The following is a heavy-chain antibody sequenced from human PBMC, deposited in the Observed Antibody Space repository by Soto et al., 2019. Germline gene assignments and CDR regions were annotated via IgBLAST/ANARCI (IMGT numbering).Heavy chain of an antibody. Sequence: GGSLRLSYEASGFTFSSYSMNWVRQATGKGLEWVSSISSSSSYIYYADSVKGRFTISRDNAKNSLYLQMNSLRAEDTAVYYCARDQLDLPFDYWGQGTLVTVSS. D-gene: IGHD1-1*01. V-gene: IGHV3-21*01. CDR3: ARDQLDLPFDY. CDR1: GFTFSSYS. J-gene: IGHJ4*02. CDR2: ISSSSSYI.